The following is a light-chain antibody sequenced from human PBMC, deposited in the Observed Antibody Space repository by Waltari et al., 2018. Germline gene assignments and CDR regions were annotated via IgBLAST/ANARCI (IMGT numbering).Light chain of an antibody. CDR3: QQFNNWPQT. CDR1: QSVSRD. Sequence: EVVMTQSPATLSVSPGERATLSCRASQSVSRDLAWYQQKPGQAPRLLIYGASPRITGVPARFTGSGSGAEFSLTISSLQSEDVAIYYCQQFNNWPQTFGGGTQVEIK. CDR2: GAS. V-gene: IGKV3-15*01. J-gene: IGKJ4*01.